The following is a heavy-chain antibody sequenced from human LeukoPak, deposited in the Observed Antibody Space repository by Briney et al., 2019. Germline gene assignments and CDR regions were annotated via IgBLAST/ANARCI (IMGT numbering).Heavy chain of an antibody. CDR1: GYTFTNYG. CDR3: ARDTRMTSGAYFDY. D-gene: IGHD3-10*01. J-gene: IGHJ4*02. CDR2: ISAYNGDT. V-gene: IGHV1-18*01. Sequence: ASVKVSCKASGYTFTNYGLSWVRQAPGQGLEWMGWISAYNGDTHYAQILQGRVTMTTDTSTSTAYMELRSLRSDDAAVYYCARDTRMTSGAYFDYWGQGTLVTVSS.